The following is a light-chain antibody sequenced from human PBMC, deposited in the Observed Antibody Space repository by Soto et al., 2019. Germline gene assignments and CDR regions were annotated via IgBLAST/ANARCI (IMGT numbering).Light chain of an antibody. J-gene: IGKJ1*01. CDR3: QQYNTSPVWT. CDR1: QSVTSSY. CDR2: GAS. V-gene: IGKV3-20*01. Sequence: EIVLTQSPGTLSLSPGERATLSCRASQSVTSSYLAWYQQKPGQAPRLLIYGASSRATGIPARFSGSGSGTAFTLTISGLEPEDFAVYYCQQYNTSPVWTFGQGTKVEIK.